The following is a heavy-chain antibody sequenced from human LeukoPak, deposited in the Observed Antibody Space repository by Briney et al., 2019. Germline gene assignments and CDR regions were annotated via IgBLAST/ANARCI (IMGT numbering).Heavy chain of an antibody. Sequence: ASVKVSCKASGYTFTGYYMHWVRQAPGQGLEWMGWINPNSGVTNYAQKFQGRVTMTRDMSTSTVYMELSSLRSEDTAVYYCARDLVGDYYDSSGYYHPGYYYYMDVWGKGTTVTVSS. J-gene: IGHJ6*03. CDR2: INPNSGVT. D-gene: IGHD3-22*01. V-gene: IGHV1-2*02. CDR1: GYTFTGYY. CDR3: ARDLVGDYYDSSGYYHPGYYYYMDV.